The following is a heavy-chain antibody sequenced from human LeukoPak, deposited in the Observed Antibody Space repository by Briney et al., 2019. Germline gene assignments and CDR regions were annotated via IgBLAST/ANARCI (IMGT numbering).Heavy chain of an antibody. V-gene: IGHV3-23*01. CDR1: GFTFSSYA. CDR3: ARVHYSGYVDY. J-gene: IGHJ4*02. CDR2: ISGSGGST. Sequence: PGGSLRLSCAASGFTFSSYAMSWVRQAPGKGLEWVSAISGSGGSTYYADSVEGRFTISRDNAKNSLYLQMNSLRAEDTAVYYCARVHYSGYVDYWGQGTLVTVSS. D-gene: IGHD1-26*01.